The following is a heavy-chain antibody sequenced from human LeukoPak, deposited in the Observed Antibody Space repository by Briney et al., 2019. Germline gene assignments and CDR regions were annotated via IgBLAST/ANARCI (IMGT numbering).Heavy chain of an antibody. CDR1: GFTFSNYW. Sequence: GGSLRLSCAASGFTFSNYWIHWVRQAPGKGLVWVSRIDNAGSITTYADSVKGRFTISRDNAKNSLYLQMNSLRAEDTAVYYCARRYGGIYQFDYWGQGTLVTVSS. CDR2: IDNAGSIT. CDR3: ARRYGGIYQFDY. J-gene: IGHJ4*02. V-gene: IGHV3-74*03. D-gene: IGHD4-23*01.